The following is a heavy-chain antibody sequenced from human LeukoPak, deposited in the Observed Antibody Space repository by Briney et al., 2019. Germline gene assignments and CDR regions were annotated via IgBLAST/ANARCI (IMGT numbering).Heavy chain of an antibody. CDR2: IKQDGSEK. CDR3: ARDSATMVGPYYDSSIDWYFDL. V-gene: IGHV3-7*01. CDR1: GFTFSSYW. D-gene: IGHD3-22*01. Sequence: GGSLRLSCAASGFTFSSYWMSWVRQAPGKGLEWVANIKQDGSEKYYVDSVKGRFTISRDNAKNSLYLQMNSLRAEDTAVYYCARDSATMVGPYYDSSIDWYFDLWGRGTLVTVSS. J-gene: IGHJ2*01.